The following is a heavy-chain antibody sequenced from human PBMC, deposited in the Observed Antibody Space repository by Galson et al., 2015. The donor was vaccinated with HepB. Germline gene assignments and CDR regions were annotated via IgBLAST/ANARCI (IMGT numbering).Heavy chain of an antibody. Sequence: SLRLSCAASGFTFSSYAMSWVRQAPGKGLEWVSAISGSGGSTYYADSVKGRFTISRDNSKNTLYLQMNSLRAEDTAVYYCAKAEYSSRFIRNLGFDYWGQGTLVTVSS. J-gene: IGHJ4*02. CDR1: GFTFSSYA. CDR3: AKAEYSSRFIRNLGFDY. CDR2: ISGSGGST. V-gene: IGHV3-23*01. D-gene: IGHD6-6*01.